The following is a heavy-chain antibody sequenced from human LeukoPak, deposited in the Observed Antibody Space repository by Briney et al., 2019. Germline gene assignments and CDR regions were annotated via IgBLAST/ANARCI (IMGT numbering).Heavy chain of an antibody. J-gene: IGHJ4*02. Sequence: GGSLRLSCAASAFTFSDYSINWVRQAPGKGLEWISYISGRSSTIYYADSVRGRFTISRDNAKNSMYLQMNSLRAEDTAVYYCARDRLTSGSYFFDYWGQGTLVTVSS. CDR3: ARDRLTSGSYFFDY. CDR2: ISGRSSTI. D-gene: IGHD1-26*01. V-gene: IGHV3-48*01. CDR1: AFTFSDYS.